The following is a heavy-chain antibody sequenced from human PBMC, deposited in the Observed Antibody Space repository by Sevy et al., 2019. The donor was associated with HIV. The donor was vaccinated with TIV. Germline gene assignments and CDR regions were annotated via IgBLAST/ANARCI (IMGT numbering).Heavy chain of an antibody. CDR3: ARPYYYGSGRAPGYYYYYGMDV. V-gene: IGHV3-21*01. CDR2: ISSSSSYI. D-gene: IGHD3-10*01. Sequence: GGSLRLSCAASGFTFSSYSMNWVRQAPGKGLEWVSSISSSSSYIYYADSVKGRFTISRDNAKNSLYLQMNSLRAEDTAVYCCARPYYYGSGRAPGYYYYYGMDVWGQGTTVTVSS. CDR1: GFTFSSYS. J-gene: IGHJ6*02.